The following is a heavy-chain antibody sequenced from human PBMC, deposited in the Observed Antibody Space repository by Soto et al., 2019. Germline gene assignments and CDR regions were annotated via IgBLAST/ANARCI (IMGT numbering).Heavy chain of an antibody. D-gene: IGHD3-10*01. J-gene: IGHJ6*02. CDR1: GFTFSSYA. Sequence: EVQLLESGGGLVQPGGSLRLSCAASGFTFSSYAMSWVRQAPGKGLEWVSAISGSGGSTYYADSVKGRFTISRDNSKNTLYLQMNSLKTEDTAVYYCTRWYYYGSGSYYNWGYYYYGMDVWGQGTTVTVSS. V-gene: IGHV3-23*01. CDR2: ISGSGGST. CDR3: TRWYYYGSGSYYNWGYYYYGMDV.